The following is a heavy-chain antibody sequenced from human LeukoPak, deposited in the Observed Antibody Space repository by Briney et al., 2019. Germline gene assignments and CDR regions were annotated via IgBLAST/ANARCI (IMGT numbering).Heavy chain of an antibody. CDR1: GGSISSYY. CDR2: IYTSGST. D-gene: IGHD3-9*01. V-gene: IGHV4-4*07. J-gene: IGHJ3*02. CDR3: AREPLRYFDWNDAFDI. Sequence: PSETLSLTRTVSGGSISSYYWSWIRQPAGKGLEWIGRIYTSGSTNYNPSPKSRVTMSVDTSKNQFSLKLSSVTAADTAVYYCAREPLRYFDWNDAFDIWGQGTMVTVSS.